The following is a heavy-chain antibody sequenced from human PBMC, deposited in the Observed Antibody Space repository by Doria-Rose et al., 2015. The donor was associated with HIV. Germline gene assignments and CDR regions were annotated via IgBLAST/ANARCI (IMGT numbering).Heavy chain of an antibody. CDR1: GGSFSGYY. Sequence: QVQLQQWGAGLLKPSETLSLTCAVYGGSFSGYYWSWIRQSPGKGLQWIGEINHSGNRNYNPSQNSRVTVSVDTSKNQFSQKLRSVTAADTAVYYCARRPPYSSSWKYWGQGTLVTVSS. D-gene: IGHD6-13*01. J-gene: IGHJ4*02. V-gene: IGHV4-34*01. CDR2: INHSGNR. CDR3: ARRPPYSSSWKY.